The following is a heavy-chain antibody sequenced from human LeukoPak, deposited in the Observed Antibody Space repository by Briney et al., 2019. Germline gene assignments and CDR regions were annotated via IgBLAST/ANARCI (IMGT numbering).Heavy chain of an antibody. CDR3: ARDTGGCSGGSCYQAFDI. D-gene: IGHD2-15*01. CDR1: GYTLTGYY. J-gene: IGHJ3*02. V-gene: IGHV1-2*02. CDR2: INPDSGGT. Sequence: ASVKVSCKASGYTLTGYYMHWLRQAPGQGLEWMGWINPDSGGTNYAQKFQGRVTMTRDTSISTAYMELSRLRSDDTAVYYCARDTGGCSGGSCYQAFDIWGQGTMVTVSS.